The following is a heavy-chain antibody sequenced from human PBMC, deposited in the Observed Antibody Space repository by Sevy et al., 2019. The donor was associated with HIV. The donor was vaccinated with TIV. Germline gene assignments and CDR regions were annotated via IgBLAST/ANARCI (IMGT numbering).Heavy chain of an antibody. CDR3: AKWDADRRWYFDY. CDR2: ISGSSDYV. J-gene: IGHJ4*02. V-gene: IGHV3-21*01. D-gene: IGHD1-26*01. Sequence: GGSLRLSCAASGFTFSSYNMNWVRQAPGKGLEWVSSISGSSDYVFYADSVKGRFTISRDNDKNSLYFQMNSVRAEDTAGYYCAKWDADRRWYFDYWGQGTLVTVSS. CDR1: GFTFSSYN.